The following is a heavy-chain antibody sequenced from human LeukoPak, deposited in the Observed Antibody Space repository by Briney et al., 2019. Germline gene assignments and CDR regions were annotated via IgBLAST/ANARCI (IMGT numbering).Heavy chain of an antibody. V-gene: IGHV4-39*07. CDR1: GGSISSSSYY. CDR3: ASTYYYDSSGYNFDY. Sequence: PSETLSLTCTVSGGSISSSSYYWGWIRQPPGKGLEWIGSIYYSGSTYYNPSLKSRVTISVDTSKNQFSLKLSSVTAADTAVYYCASTYYYDSSGYNFDYWGQGTLVTVSS. D-gene: IGHD3-22*01. J-gene: IGHJ4*02. CDR2: IYYSGST.